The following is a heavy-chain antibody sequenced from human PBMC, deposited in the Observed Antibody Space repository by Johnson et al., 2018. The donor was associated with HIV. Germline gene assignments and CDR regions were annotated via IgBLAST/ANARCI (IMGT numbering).Heavy chain of an antibody. CDR2: IKRKIEGEAT. CDR3: TTAIVIDAFDI. V-gene: IGHV3-15*01. CDR1: GFTFSNVW. J-gene: IGHJ3*02. D-gene: IGHD3-16*02. Sequence: VQLVESGGGLVQPGGSLRLSCAGSGFTFSNVWMSWVRQAPGKGLEWVGRIKRKIEGEATDYAAPVKGRFTISRDDSKNTLFLQMSSLKTDDTAVYYCTTAIVIDAFDIWGQGTMVTVSS.